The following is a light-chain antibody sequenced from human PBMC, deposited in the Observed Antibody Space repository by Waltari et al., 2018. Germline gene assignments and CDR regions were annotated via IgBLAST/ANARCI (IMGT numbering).Light chain of an antibody. CDR2: EVT. CDR1: SADVGGYDY. Sequence: QSALTQPASVSGSPGQSITISCTGTSADVGGYDYVSWYQQHPGKAPKLMIYEVTSRPSVISNRFAGSKSGSTASLTISGLQAEYEADYYCSSYTSSSTHYVFGTGTKVTVL. J-gene: IGLJ1*01. CDR3: SSYTSSSTHYV. V-gene: IGLV2-14*01.